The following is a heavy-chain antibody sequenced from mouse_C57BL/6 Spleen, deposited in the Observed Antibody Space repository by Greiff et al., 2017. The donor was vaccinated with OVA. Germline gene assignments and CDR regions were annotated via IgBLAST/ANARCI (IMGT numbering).Heavy chain of an antibody. D-gene: IGHD2-4*01. Sequence: DVKLVESGPELVKPGASVKIPCKASGYTFTDYNMDWVKQSHGKSLEWIGDINPNNGGTIYNQKFKGKATLTVDKSSSTAYMELRSLTSEDTAVYYCARRNYDYERAFDYWGQGTTLTVSS. CDR3: ARRNYDYERAFDY. J-gene: IGHJ2*01. CDR1: GYTFTDYN. CDR2: INPNNGGT. V-gene: IGHV1-18*01.